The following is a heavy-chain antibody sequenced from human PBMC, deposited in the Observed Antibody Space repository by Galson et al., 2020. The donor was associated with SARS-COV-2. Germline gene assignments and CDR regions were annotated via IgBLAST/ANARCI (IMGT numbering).Heavy chain of an antibody. J-gene: IGHJ6*02. D-gene: IGHD1-1*01. V-gene: IGHV3-30*18. CDR3: ANPFTWNDRNGMDV. CDR2: ISYDGNSK. CDR1: GITFSIYG. Sequence: GGSLSLSCATSGITFSIYGMHWVRQAPGKGLEWVAAISYDGNSKNYGESVKRRFTISRDNSKTTVYLQMSSLRVEDTAVYFCANPFTWNDRNGMDVWGQGPTGIVSS.